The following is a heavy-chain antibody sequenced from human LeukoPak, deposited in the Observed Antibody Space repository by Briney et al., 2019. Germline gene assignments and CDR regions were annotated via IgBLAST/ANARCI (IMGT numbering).Heavy chain of an antibody. V-gene: IGHV1-46*01. D-gene: IGHD4-17*01. Sequence: ASVKVSCKASGYTFTSYYMHWVRLAPGQGLEWMGIINPSGGSTSYAQKFQGRVTMTRDTSTSTVYMELSSLRSEDTAVYYCARPRLDYGDYLQSDDAFDIWGQGTMVTVSS. CDR1: GYTFTSYY. CDR3: ARPRLDYGDYLQSDDAFDI. CDR2: INPSGGST. J-gene: IGHJ3*02.